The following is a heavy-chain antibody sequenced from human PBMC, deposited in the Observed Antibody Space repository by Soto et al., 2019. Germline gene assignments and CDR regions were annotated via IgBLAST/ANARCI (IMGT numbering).Heavy chain of an antibody. CDR3: AREGHGDYEGGTFFDY. V-gene: IGHV1-69*01. Sequence: QVQLVQSGAEVKKPGSSVKVSRKASGGTFSSYAISWVRQAPGQGLEWMGGIIPIFGTANYAQKFQGRVTITADESTSTAYMELSSLRSEDTAVYYCAREGHGDYEGGTFFDYWGQGTLVTVSS. J-gene: IGHJ4*02. CDR2: IIPIFGTA. CDR1: GGTFSSYA. D-gene: IGHD4-17*01.